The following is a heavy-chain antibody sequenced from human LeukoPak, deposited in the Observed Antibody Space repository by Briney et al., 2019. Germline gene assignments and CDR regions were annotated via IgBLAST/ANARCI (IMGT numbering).Heavy chain of an antibody. D-gene: IGHD1-20*01. Sequence: PGGSLRLSCAASGFTFSSYSMNWVRQAPGKGLEWVSSISSSSSYIYYADSVKGRFTISRDNAKNSLYLQMNSLRAEDTAVYYCARGLYNWNDGSVYWGQGTLVTVSS. CDR1: GFTFSSYS. J-gene: IGHJ4*02. CDR2: ISSSSSYI. CDR3: ARGLYNWNDGSVY. V-gene: IGHV3-21*01.